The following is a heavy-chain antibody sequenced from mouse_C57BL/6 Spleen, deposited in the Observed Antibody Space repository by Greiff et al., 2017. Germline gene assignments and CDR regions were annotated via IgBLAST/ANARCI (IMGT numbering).Heavy chain of an antibody. Sequence: EVQVVESGPGLVKPSQSLSLTCSVTGYSITSGYYWNWIRQFPGNKLEWMGYISYDGSNNYNPSLKNRISITRDTSKNQFFLKLNSVTTEDTATYYCARDGYDLYWYFDVWGTGTTVTISS. CDR3: ARDGYDLYWYFDV. D-gene: IGHD2-2*01. V-gene: IGHV3-6*01. CDR2: ISYDGSN. CDR1: GYSITSGYY. J-gene: IGHJ1*03.